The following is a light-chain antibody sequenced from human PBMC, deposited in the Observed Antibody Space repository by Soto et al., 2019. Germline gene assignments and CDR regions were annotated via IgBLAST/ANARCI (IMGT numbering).Light chain of an antibody. Sequence: EIVFTQSPGTLSLSPGERSTLSCRASQSVSSSYLAWYQQKPGQAPRLLIYGASSRATGIPERFSGSGSGTEFTLTISRLEPEDFAVYYCQQYGSSPWTFGQGTQVDIK. J-gene: IGKJ1*01. CDR2: GAS. CDR3: QQYGSSPWT. V-gene: IGKV3-20*01. CDR1: QSVSSSY.